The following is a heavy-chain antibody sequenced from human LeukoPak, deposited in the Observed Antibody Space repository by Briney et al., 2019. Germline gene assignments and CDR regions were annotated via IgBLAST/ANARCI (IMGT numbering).Heavy chain of an antibody. Sequence: PGGSLGLSCAASEFTFSSYAMHWVRQAPGKGLEWVAVISYDGGNKYYADSVKGRFTISRDNSKNTLYLQMNSLRPEDTAVYYCARDHRPVTMVRGVMDYWGQGTLVTVSS. CDR2: ISYDGGNK. CDR3: ARDHRPVTMVRGVMDY. J-gene: IGHJ4*02. D-gene: IGHD3-10*01. CDR1: EFTFSSYA. V-gene: IGHV3-30*04.